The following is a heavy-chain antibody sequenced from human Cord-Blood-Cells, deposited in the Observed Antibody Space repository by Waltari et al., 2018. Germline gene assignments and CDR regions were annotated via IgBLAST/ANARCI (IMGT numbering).Heavy chain of an antibody. CDR3: ARGYYGSGSYYNY. Sequence: QVQLVQSGAEVKKPGSSVKVSCKASGGTFSNYAIRWVRQAPGHGREWMGRIIPICGTANYAQKFQGRVTITADEPTSTAYMERSSLRSEDTAVYDCARGYYGSGSYYNYWGQGTLVTVSS. V-gene: IGHV1-69*18. CDR2: IIPICGTA. CDR1: GGTFSNYA. D-gene: IGHD3-10*01. J-gene: IGHJ4*02.